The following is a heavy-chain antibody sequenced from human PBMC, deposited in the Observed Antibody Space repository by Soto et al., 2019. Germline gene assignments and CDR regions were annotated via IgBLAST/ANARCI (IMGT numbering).Heavy chain of an antibody. CDR2: IIPIFGTA. CDR1: GGTFSSYA. Sequence: QVQLVQSGAEVKKPGSSVKVSCKASGGTFSSYAISWVRQAPGQGLEWMGGIIPIFGTANYAQKFQGRVTINRGEFTSTAYMELSSLRSEDTAVYYCARDFRHRHQFDYWGQGTLVTVSS. J-gene: IGHJ4*02. V-gene: IGHV1-69*01. CDR3: ARDFRHRHQFDY.